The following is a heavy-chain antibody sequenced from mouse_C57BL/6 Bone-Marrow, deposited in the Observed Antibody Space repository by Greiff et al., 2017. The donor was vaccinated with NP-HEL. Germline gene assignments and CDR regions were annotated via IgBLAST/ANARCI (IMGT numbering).Heavy chain of an antibody. CDR3: ARTTTVVDDYFDY. V-gene: IGHV1-69*01. Sequence: QVQLQQPGAELVMPGASVKLSCKASGYTFTSYWMHWVKQRPGQGLEWIGEIYPSDSYTNYNQKFKGKSTLTVDKSSSTAYMQLSSLTSEDSAVYYCARTTTVVDDYFDYWGQGTTLTVSS. CDR1: GYTFTSYW. J-gene: IGHJ2*01. D-gene: IGHD1-1*01. CDR2: IYPSDSYT.